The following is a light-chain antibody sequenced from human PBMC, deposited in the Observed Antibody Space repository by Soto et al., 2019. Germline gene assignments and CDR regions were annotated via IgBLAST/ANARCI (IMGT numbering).Light chain of an antibody. J-gene: IGLJ3*02. V-gene: IGLV1-51*01. CDR3: ETWDTALSGGV. Sequence: QSVLTQPPSVSAAPGQKVTISCSGTSSNIGNNYVSWYQQLPGAAPKLLIYDNNRRPSGTPDRFSGSKSGTSATLDITGLQTGDEARYHGETWDTALSGGVFGGGTKLTVL. CDR2: DNN. CDR1: SSNIGNNY.